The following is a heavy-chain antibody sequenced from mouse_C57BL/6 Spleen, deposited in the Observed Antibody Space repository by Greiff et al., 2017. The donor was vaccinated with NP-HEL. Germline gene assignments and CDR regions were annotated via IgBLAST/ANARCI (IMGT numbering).Heavy chain of an antibody. Sequence: EVQLQQSGPELVKPGASVKISCKASGYTFTDYYMNWVKQSHGKSLEWIGDINPNNGGTSYNQKFKGKATLTVDKSSSTAYMGLRSLTSEDSAVYYCARWGGGFAYWGKGTLVTVSA. J-gene: IGHJ3*01. V-gene: IGHV1-26*01. CDR2: INPNNGGT. CDR1: GYTFTDYY. D-gene: IGHD1-1*02. CDR3: ARWGGGFAY.